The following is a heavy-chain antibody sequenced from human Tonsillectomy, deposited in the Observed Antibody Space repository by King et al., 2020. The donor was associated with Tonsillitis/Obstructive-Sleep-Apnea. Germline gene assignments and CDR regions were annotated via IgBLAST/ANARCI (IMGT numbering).Heavy chain of an antibody. CDR1: XXXXXSXX. CDR3: AKVFSTLPTTKTFDY. CDR2: ISGSGXXT. J-gene: IGHJ4*02. V-gene: IGHV3-23*04. Sequence: DVQLVESGGGLXXPXXSLXLXXAXXXXXXXSXXMSXVRQAPGKGXEWVSGISGSGXXTYYAAYVTDRFPISRDNSKKTFYLQMNSLGAEDTAVFYCAKVFSTLPTTKTFDYWGQGXVVTVXS. D-gene: IGHD4-17*01.